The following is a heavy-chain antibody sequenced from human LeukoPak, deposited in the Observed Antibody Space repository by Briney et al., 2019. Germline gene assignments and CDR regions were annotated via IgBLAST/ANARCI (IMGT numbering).Heavy chain of an antibody. CDR1: GGSISSSSYY. Sequence: PSETLSLTCTVSGGSISSSSYYWGWIRQPPGKGLEWIGSIYYSGSTYYNPSLKSRVTISVDTSKNQFSLKLSSVTAADTAVYYCARGKDSSGWWERDFAFDIWGQGTMVTVSS. J-gene: IGHJ3*02. D-gene: IGHD6-19*01. CDR2: IYYSGST. CDR3: ARGKDSSGWWERDFAFDI. V-gene: IGHV4-39*07.